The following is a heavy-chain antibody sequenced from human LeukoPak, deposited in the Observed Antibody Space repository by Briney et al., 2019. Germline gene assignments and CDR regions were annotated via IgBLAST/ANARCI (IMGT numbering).Heavy chain of an antibody. J-gene: IGHJ4*02. Sequence: SSETLSLTCTVSGGSISSSGYYWGWIRQPPGKGLEWIGSIYYSGSTYYNPSLKSRVTISVDTSKNQFSLKLSSVTAADTAVYYCARPVGTIRWGQGTLATVSS. V-gene: IGHV4-39*01. CDR3: ARPVGTIR. D-gene: IGHD2-8*01. CDR1: GGSISSSGYY. CDR2: IYYSGST.